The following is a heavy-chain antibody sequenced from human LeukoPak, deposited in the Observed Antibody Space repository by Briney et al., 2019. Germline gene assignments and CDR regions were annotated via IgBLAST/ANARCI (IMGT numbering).Heavy chain of an antibody. J-gene: IGHJ4*02. CDR1: GFTFSSYA. CDR2: ISYDGSNK. CDR3: ARFEGYYDILTGYGYSDY. Sequence: GGSLRLSCAASGFTFSSYAMHWVRQAPGKGLEWVAVISYDGSNKYYADSVKGRFTISRDNSKNTLYLQMNSLRAEDTAVYYCARFEGYYDILTGYGYSDYWGQGTLVTVSS. D-gene: IGHD3-9*01. V-gene: IGHV3-30*04.